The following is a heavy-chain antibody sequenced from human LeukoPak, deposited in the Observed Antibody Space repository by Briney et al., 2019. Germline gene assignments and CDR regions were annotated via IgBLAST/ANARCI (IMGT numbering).Heavy chain of an antibody. V-gene: IGHV3-9*01. CDR3: AKDLKSWYHYYAMDV. Sequence: GRSLRLSCAASGFTFDDYAMHWVRQAPGNGLEWVSGISWNSGNIGYADSVKGRFTISRDNAKNSLYLQMNSLRAEDTALYYCAKDLKSWYHYYAMDVWGQGTTVTVSS. CDR2: ISWNSGNI. D-gene: IGHD6-13*01. J-gene: IGHJ6*02. CDR1: GFTFDDYA.